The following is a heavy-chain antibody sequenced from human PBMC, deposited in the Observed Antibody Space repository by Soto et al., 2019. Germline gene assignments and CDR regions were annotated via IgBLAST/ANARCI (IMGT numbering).Heavy chain of an antibody. J-gene: IGHJ4*02. CDR3: AHRPSGWYLFDY. CDR1: GFSLSTSGLG. D-gene: IGHD6-19*01. V-gene: IGHV2-5*01. CDR2: IYWNDDK. Sequence: QITLKESGPTLVRPTQTLTLTCTFSGFSLSTSGLGVGWIRQPPGKALEWLALIYWNDDKRYSPSLKARLTITTDTTNIQLVLTMTNMDPVDTATYFCAHRPSGWYLFDYWGQGTLVTVSS.